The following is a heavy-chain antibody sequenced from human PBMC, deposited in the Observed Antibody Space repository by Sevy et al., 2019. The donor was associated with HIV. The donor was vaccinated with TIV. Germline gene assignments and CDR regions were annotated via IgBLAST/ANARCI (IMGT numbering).Heavy chain of an antibody. Sequence: SETLSLTCAVSGYSINTGYYWGWIRQPPGKGLEWIGSVYHTGSTYYSPSLKSRVTISLNTSKNQVSLRLTSVTAADTAVYYCARLLITLDYGHLDHWGQGTLVTVSS. D-gene: IGHD4-17*01. V-gene: IGHV4-38-2*01. CDR2: VYHTGST. CDR1: GYSINTGYY. CDR3: ARLLITLDYGHLDH. J-gene: IGHJ4*02.